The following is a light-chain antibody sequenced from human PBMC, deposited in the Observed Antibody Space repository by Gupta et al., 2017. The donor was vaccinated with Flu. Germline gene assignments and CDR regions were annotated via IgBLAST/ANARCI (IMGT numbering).Light chain of an antibody. Sequence: DLQMTQSPSTLSASVGDRVTITCRASQSISSWLAWYQQKPGKAPKLLIYKASSVESGVPSRFSGSGSGTEFTLTISSLQPDDFATYYCQQYNSYSWTFGQGTKVEIK. V-gene: IGKV1-5*03. CDR3: QQYNSYSWT. CDR1: QSISSW. CDR2: KAS. J-gene: IGKJ1*01.